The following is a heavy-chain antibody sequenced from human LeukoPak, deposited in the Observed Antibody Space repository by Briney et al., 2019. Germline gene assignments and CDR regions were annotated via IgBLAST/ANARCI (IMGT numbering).Heavy chain of an antibody. V-gene: IGHV1-46*01. J-gene: IGHJ4*02. Sequence: GASVKVSCKASGYTFTSYYMHWVRQAPGQGLEWMGIINPSGGSTSYTQKFQGRITMTRDTSTRTVYVELSSLRSEDTAVYYCARAYYHASSRYYFPLDYWGQGTLVTVSS. CDR2: INPSGGST. CDR1: GYTFTSYY. D-gene: IGHD3-22*01. CDR3: ARAYYHASSRYYFPLDY.